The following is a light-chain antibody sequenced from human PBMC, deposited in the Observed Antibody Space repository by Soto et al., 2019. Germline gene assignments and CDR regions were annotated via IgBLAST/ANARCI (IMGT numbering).Light chain of an antibody. V-gene: IGLV1-44*01. CDR3: AAWDDSLGAYG. Sequence: QSVLTQPPSASATPGQRVTISCSGSNSNIGTNTVNWYQQLPGTAPRLLIYTNNQRPSGVPQRFSGSKTGTSASLAIGGLQSEDGADYYCAAWDDSLGAYGVGTGTKV. J-gene: IGLJ1*01. CDR2: TNN. CDR1: NSNIGTNT.